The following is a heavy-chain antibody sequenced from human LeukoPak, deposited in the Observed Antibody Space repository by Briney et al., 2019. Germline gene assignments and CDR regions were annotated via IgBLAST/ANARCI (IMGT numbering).Heavy chain of an antibody. CDR1: GFPLSDHF. J-gene: IGHJ4*02. V-gene: IGHV3-11*03. CDR3: TRQSTATTAFDF. D-gene: IGHD1-14*01. Sequence: GGSLRLSCAASGFPLSDHFMVWIRQAPGKGLEWISYISTVSTYINYADSVRGRFTTSRDNAKHSLCLQMNDLRPDDTAVYFCTRQSTATTAFDFWGQGTLVTVSS. CDR2: ISTVSTYI.